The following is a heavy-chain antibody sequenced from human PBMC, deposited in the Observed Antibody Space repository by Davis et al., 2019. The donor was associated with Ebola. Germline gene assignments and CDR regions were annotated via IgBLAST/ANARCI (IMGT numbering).Heavy chain of an antibody. CDR2: IYTGGTT. J-gene: IGHJ6*04. V-gene: IGHV3-53*01. Sequence: PGGSLRLSCAASGFTVSSNYMNWVRQAPGKGLEWVSIIYTGGTTYYADSVKGRFIISRDNSKNTLYLQMNNLRAEDTAVYYCARRRVVAANYYYGMDVWGKGTTVTVSS. CDR1: GFTVSSNY. CDR3: ARRRVVAANYYYGMDV. D-gene: IGHD2-15*01.